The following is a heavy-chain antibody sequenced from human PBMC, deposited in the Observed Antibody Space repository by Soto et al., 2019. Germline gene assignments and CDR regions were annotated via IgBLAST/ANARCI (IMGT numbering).Heavy chain of an antibody. V-gene: IGHV4-34*01. D-gene: IGHD5-18*01. Sequence: SSESLSLTCAVYGGSFSGYYWSWIRQPPGKGLEWIGEINHSGSTNYNPSLKSRVTISVDTSKNQFSLKLSSVTAADTAVYYCARDLRGYSYVSLKYNWFDPWGQGTLVTVSS. CDR3: ARDLRGYSYVSLKYNWFDP. J-gene: IGHJ5*02. CDR1: GGSFSGYY. CDR2: INHSGST.